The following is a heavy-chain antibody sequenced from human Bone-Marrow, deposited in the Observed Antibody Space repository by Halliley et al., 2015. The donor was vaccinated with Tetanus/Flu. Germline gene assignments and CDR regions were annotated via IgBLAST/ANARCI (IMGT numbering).Heavy chain of an antibody. J-gene: IGHJ4*02. V-gene: IGHV3-33*01. Sequence: GWVALIWYDGSNKYYADSGKGRFTISRDNSKNTLYLQMNSRRAEDTAVYYCASGIAAATLEGWGQGTLVTVSS. CDR3: ASGIAAATLEG. CDR2: IWYDGSNK. D-gene: IGHD6-13*01.